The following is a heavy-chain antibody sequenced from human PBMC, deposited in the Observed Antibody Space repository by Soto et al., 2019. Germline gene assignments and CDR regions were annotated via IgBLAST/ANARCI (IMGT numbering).Heavy chain of an antibody. CDR1: GFTFSSYW. CDR2: IKQDGSEK. CDR3: AKDPGYSSGWFDY. V-gene: IGHV3-7*01. J-gene: IGHJ4*02. Sequence: GGSLRLSCAASGFTFSSYWMSWVRQAPGKGLEWVANIKQDGSEKYYVDSVKGRFTISRDNAKNSLYLQMNSLRAEDTAVYYCAKDPGYSSGWFDYWGQGTLVTVSS. D-gene: IGHD6-19*01.